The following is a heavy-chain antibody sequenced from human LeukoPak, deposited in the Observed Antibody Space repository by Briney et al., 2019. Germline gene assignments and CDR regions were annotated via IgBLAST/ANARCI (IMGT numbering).Heavy chain of an antibody. D-gene: IGHD5-24*01. V-gene: IGHV3-21*01. J-gene: IGHJ4*02. CDR3: ARSPYDGYRGDY. CDR2: ISSSSSYI. Sequence: PGGSLRLSCAASGFTFSSYSMNWVRQAPGKGLEWVSSISSSSSYIYYADSVKGRFTISRDNAKNSLYLQMNSLRAEDTAVYYCARSPYDGYRGDYWGQGTLVTVSS. CDR1: GFTFSSYS.